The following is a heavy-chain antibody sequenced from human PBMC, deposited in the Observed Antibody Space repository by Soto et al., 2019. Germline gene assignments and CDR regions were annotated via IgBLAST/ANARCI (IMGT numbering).Heavy chain of an antibody. V-gene: IGHV3-9*01. CDR3: TRSIGPSCYSSFDY. J-gene: IGHJ4*02. CDR2: ISWNRGTI. CDR1: GFTFDDYA. D-gene: IGHD2-15*01. Sequence: EVQLVESGGGLVQPGRSLRLSCVASGFTFDDYAIHWVRQTPGKGLEWVSGISWNRGTIGYADSVKGRFTISRDNAKNSLYLQMNSLRAEDTALYYCTRSIGPSCYSSFDYFGQGTLVTVSS.